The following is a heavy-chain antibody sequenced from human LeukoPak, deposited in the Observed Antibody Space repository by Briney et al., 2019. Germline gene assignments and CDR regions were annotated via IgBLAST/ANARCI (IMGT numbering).Heavy chain of an antibody. CDR2: ISYDGSNK. CDR1: GFTFSSYA. Sequence: GGSLRLSCAASGFTFSSYAMHWVRQAPGKGLEWVAVISYDGSNKYYADSVKGRFTISRDIAKNTLYLQMNSLRAEDTGVYYCAKDHYWSIDYWGRGTLVTVSS. D-gene: IGHD3-3*01. CDR3: AKDHYWSIDY. V-gene: IGHV3-30-3*01. J-gene: IGHJ4*02.